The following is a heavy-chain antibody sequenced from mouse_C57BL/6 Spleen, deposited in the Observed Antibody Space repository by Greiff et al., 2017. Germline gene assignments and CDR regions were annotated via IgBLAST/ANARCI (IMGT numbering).Heavy chain of an antibody. CDR1: GYTFTSYW. CDR3: ARWNWDGRYFDV. D-gene: IGHD4-1*01. V-gene: IGHV1-72*01. CDR2: IDPNSGGT. Sequence: QVHVKQSGAELVKPGASVKLSCKASGYTFTSYWMHWVKQRPGRGLEWIGRIDPNSGGTKYNEKFKSKATLTVDKPSSTAYMQLSSLTSEDSAVYYCARWNWDGRYFDVWGTGTTVTVSS. J-gene: IGHJ1*03.